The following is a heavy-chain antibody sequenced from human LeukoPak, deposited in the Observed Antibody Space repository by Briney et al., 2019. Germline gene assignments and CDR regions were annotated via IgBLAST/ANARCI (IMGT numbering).Heavy chain of an antibody. CDR1: GGSISSGGYY. D-gene: IGHD3-22*01. CDR3: ARDSHYYDSSGLDY. Sequence: SETLSLTCTVSGGSISSGGYYWSWIRRPPGKGLEWIGYIYHSGSTYYNPSLKGRVTISVDRSKNQFSLKLSSVTAADTAVYYCARDSHYYDSSGLDYWGQGTLVTVSS. V-gene: IGHV4-30-2*01. CDR2: IYHSGST. J-gene: IGHJ4*02.